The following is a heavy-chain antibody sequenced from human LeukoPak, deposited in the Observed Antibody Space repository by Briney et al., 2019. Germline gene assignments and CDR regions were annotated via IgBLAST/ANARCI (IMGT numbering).Heavy chain of an antibody. Sequence: GGSLRPSCAASGFTFSSHAMSWVRQAPGMGLEWVSSITGSGSSTFHVDSVKGRFSISRDNSKNMLYLQMNSLRAEDAAIYYCARRSSPLRDFDYWGQGTLVTVSS. D-gene: IGHD2-2*01. J-gene: IGHJ4*02. CDR1: GFTFSSHA. CDR2: ITGSGSST. CDR3: ARRSSPLRDFDY. V-gene: IGHV3-23*01.